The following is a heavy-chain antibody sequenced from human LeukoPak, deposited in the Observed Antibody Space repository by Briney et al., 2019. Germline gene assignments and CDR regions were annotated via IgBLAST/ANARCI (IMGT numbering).Heavy chain of an antibody. D-gene: IGHD3-22*01. CDR3: AGQRYYYDSSGYYTDY. J-gene: IGHJ4*02. V-gene: IGHV3-48*04. Sequence: PGGSLRLPCAASGFTFSSYAMSWVRQAPGKGLEWVSYISSSGSTIYYADSVKGRFTISRDNAKNSLYLQMNSLRAEDTAVYYCAGQRYYYDSSGYYTDYWGQGTLVTVSS. CDR2: ISSSGSTI. CDR1: GFTFSSYA.